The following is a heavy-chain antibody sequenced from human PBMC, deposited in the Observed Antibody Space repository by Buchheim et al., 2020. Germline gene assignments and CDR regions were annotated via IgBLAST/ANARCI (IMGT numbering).Heavy chain of an antibody. CDR2: ISAYNYKT. V-gene: IGHV1-18*01. CDR1: GYTFTSYG. Sequence: QVQLMQSGAEVKKPGASVKVSCKASGYTFTSYGISWVRQAPGQGPEWMGWISAYNYKTEYAQKFQGRVAITIDISTSTAYMEVRSLRSDDTAVYYCARDRWDRNFDYWGQGTL. J-gene: IGHJ4*02. D-gene: IGHD1-26*01. CDR3: ARDRWDRNFDY.